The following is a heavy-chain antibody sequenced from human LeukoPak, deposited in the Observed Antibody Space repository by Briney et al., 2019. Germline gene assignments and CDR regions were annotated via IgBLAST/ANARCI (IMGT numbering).Heavy chain of an antibody. CDR2: INPSAGST. V-gene: IGHV1-46*01. D-gene: IGHD3-22*01. CDR3: ARESLGSYKTVVIVARGHDAFDM. Sequence: GASVKVSCKASGYTFTKYYIHWVRQAPGQGLEWMGIINPSAGSTNYAQKFQGRVTLTRDTSMSTVYMNVSNLRSEDTAVYYCARESLGSYKTVVIVARGHDAFDMWGQGTMVTVSS. J-gene: IGHJ3*02. CDR1: GYTFTKYY.